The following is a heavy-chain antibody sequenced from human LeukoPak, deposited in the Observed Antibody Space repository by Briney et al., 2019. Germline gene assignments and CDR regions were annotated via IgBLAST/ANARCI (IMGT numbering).Heavy chain of an antibody. D-gene: IGHD5-18*01. Sequence: SETLSLTCTVSGGSISSYYWSWIRQPAGKGLEWIGRIYTSGSTNYNPSLKSRVTISVDTSKNQLSLKLSSVTAADTAVYYCARQDTAMDTFDYWGQGTLVTVSS. CDR3: ARQDTAMDTFDY. V-gene: IGHV4-4*07. J-gene: IGHJ4*02. CDR1: GGSISSYY. CDR2: IYTSGST.